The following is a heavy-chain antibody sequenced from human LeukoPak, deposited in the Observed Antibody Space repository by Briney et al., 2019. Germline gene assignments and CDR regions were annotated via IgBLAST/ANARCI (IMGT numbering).Heavy chain of an antibody. Sequence: PGGSLRLSCAASGFTFSSYWMHWVRQAPGKGLVWVSRINSDGSSTSYADSVKGRFTISRDSAKNALYLQMNSLRAEDTAVYYCARDRAYCSSTSCYIDFGMDVWGQGTTVTVSS. CDR3: ARDRAYCSSTSCYIDFGMDV. CDR1: GFTFSSYW. V-gene: IGHV3-74*01. D-gene: IGHD2-2*02. J-gene: IGHJ6*02. CDR2: INSDGSST.